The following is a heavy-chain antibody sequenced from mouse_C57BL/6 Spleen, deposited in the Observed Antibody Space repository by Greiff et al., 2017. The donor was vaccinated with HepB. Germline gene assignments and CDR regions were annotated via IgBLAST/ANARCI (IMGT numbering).Heavy chain of an antibody. Sequence: QVQLQPPGAELVKPGASVKLSCKASGYTFTSYWMQWVKQRPGQGLEWIGEIDPSDSYTNYNQKFKGKATLTVDTSSSTAYMQLSSLTSEDSAVYYCASYYGSSLYAMDYWGQGTSVTVSS. CDR2: IDPSDSYT. J-gene: IGHJ4*01. CDR1: GYTFTSYW. V-gene: IGHV1-50*01. CDR3: ASYYGSSLYAMDY. D-gene: IGHD1-1*01.